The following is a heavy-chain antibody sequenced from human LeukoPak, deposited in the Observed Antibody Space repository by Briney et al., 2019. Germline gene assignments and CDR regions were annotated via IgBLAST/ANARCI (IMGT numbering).Heavy chain of an antibody. J-gene: IGHJ4*02. V-gene: IGHV3-21*01. CDR2: ISSSSSYI. Sequence: PGGSLRLSCAASGFTFSSYSMNWVRQAPGKGLEWVSSISSSSSYIYYADSVKGRFTISRDNAKNSLYLQMNSLRAEDTAVYYCARGIGLVVVISDFDYWGQGTLVTVSS. CDR3: ARGIGLVVVISDFDY. CDR1: GFTFSSYS. D-gene: IGHD3-22*01.